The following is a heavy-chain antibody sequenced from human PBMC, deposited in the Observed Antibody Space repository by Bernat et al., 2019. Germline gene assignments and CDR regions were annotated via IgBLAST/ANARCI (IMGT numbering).Heavy chain of an antibody. CDR3: ASSGPSSSSWYVDY. V-gene: IGHV4-34*01. D-gene: IGHD6-13*01. CDR2: INHSGST. J-gene: IGHJ4*02. Sequence: QVQLQQWGAGLLKPSETLSLTCAVYGGSFSGYYWSWIRQPPGKGLEWIGEINHSGSTNYNPSLKSRVTISADTSKNQCSLKLSSVTAADTAVYYCASSGPSSSSWYVDYWGQGTLVTVPS. CDR1: GGSFSGYY.